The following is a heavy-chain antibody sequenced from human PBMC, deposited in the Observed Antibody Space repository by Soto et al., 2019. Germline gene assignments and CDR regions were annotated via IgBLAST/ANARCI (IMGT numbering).Heavy chain of an antibody. CDR3: VRDHSGLKDFDY. V-gene: IGHV3-48*01. D-gene: IGHD3-10*01. CDR2: INMDGGST. CDR1: GFALRRFD. J-gene: IGHJ4*02. Sequence: PGGSLRLSCAASGFALRRFDMDWVRQAPGKGLEWVSYINMDGGSTHYAESVKGRFTISRDNARNSLSLQMDSLRVEDTAVYYCVRDHSGLKDFDYWGQGT.